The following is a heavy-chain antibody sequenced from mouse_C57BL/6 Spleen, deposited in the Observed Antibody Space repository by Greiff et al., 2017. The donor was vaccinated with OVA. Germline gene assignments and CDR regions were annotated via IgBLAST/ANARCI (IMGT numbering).Heavy chain of an antibody. CDR2: LSNGGGST. V-gene: IGHV5-12*01. CDR3: ARLNWDDAMDY. J-gene: IGHJ4*01. Sequence: EVTLVESGGGLVQPGGSLKLSCAASGFTFSDYYMYWVRQTPEKRLAWVAYLSNGGGSTYYPDTVKGRFTISRDNAKNTLYLQMSRLKSEDTAMYYCARLNWDDAMDYWGQGTSVTVSS. D-gene: IGHD4-1*01. CDR1: GFTFSDYY.